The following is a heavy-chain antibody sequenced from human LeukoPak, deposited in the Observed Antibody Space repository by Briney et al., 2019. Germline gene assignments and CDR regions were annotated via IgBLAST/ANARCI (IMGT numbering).Heavy chain of an antibody. Sequence: SVKVSCKASGGTFSSYAISWVRQAPGQGLEWMGRIIPIFGTANYAQKFQGRVTITTDESTSTAYMELSSLRSEDTAVYYCARSLSIFGVVTTPAPYYYYYYMDVWGKGTTVTVSS. J-gene: IGHJ6*03. CDR1: GGTFSSYA. CDR2: IIPIFGTA. D-gene: IGHD3-3*01. V-gene: IGHV1-69*05. CDR3: ARSLSIFGVVTTPAPYYYYYYMDV.